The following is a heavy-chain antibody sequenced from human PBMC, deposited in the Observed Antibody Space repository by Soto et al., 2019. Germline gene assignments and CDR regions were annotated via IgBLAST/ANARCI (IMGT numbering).Heavy chain of an antibody. CDR1: GGSISSGGYY. CDR3: ASGYCTNGVCYSLSSYFDY. J-gene: IGHJ4*02. D-gene: IGHD2-8*01. Sequence: SETLSLTCTVSGGSISSGGYYWSWIRQHPGKGLEWIGYIYYSGSTYYNPSLKSRVTISVDTSKNQFSLKLSSVTAADTAVYYCASGYCTNGVCYSLSSYFDYWGQGTLVTVSS. V-gene: IGHV4-31*03. CDR2: IYYSGST.